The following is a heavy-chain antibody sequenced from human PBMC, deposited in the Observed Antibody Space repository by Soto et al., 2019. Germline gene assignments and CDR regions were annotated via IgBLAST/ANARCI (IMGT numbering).Heavy chain of an antibody. J-gene: IGHJ6*02. CDR2: ISYDGSNK. V-gene: IGHV3-30-3*01. CDR1: GFTFSSYA. Sequence: GGSLRLSCAASGFTFSSYAMHWVRQAPGKGLEWVAVISYDGSNKYYADSVKGRFTISRDNSKNTLYLQMNSLRAEDTAVYYCATMGSSSSPSGFGAIMDVWGQGTTVTVSS. CDR3: ATMGSSSSPSGFGAIMDV. D-gene: IGHD6-6*01.